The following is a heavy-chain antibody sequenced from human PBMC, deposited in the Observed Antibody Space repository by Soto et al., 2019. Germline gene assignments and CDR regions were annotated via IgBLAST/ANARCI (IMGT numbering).Heavy chain of an antibody. J-gene: IGHJ4*02. CDR1: GFTVSRNY. CDR2: IHSGGST. Sequence: EVQLVESGGGLVQPGGSLRLSCAASGFTVSRNYMSWVRQAPGKGLEWVLVIHSGGSTYYADSVKGRFTISRDNSKNTLYLQMNSLRAEDTAVYYCARESKDSSGWYDYWGQGTLVTVSS. CDR3: ARESKDSSGWYDY. V-gene: IGHV3-66*01. D-gene: IGHD6-19*01.